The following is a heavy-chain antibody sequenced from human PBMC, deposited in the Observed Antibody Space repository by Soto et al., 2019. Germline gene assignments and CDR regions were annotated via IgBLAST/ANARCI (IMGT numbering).Heavy chain of an antibody. J-gene: IGHJ4*02. Sequence: PGGALRVSSPASGVTLNHYAMSWVRQAPGKGLEWVSIIIANGGTFYADSVKGRFTISRDNSKNTVYLQMSSLRVEDTAIYYCAKDYTVAADPSSVILFDYWGQGALVTVSS. D-gene: IGHD2-15*01. CDR3: AKDYTVAADPSSVILFDY. V-gene: IGHV3-23*01. CDR1: GVTLNHYA. CDR2: IIANGGT.